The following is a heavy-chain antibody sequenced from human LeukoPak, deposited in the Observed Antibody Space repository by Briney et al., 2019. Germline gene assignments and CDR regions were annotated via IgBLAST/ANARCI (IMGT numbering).Heavy chain of an antibody. Sequence: PGRSLRLSCAASGFTFSSYAMHWVRQAPGKGLEWVAVISYDGSNKYYADSVKGRFTISRDNSKNTLYLQMNSLRAEDTAVYYCAREGELRYAFDIWGQGTMVTVSS. D-gene: IGHD1-7*01. V-gene: IGHV3-30-3*01. CDR1: GFTFSSYA. CDR2: ISYDGSNK. J-gene: IGHJ3*02. CDR3: AREGELRYAFDI.